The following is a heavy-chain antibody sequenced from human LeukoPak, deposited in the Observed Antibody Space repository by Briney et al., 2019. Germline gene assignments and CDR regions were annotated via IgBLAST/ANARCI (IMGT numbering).Heavy chain of an antibody. Sequence: GGSLRLSCAASGFTFSTYSMNWVRQAPGKGLEWVSSISSSSSYIYYADSVEGRFTISRDNAKNSLYLQMESLRVEDTAVYYCADFQTLGVKPFEHWGQGTLVTVSS. CDR2: ISSSSSYI. CDR3: ADFQTLGVKPFEH. V-gene: IGHV3-21*01. CDR1: GFTFSTYS. D-gene: IGHD2/OR15-2a*01. J-gene: IGHJ1*01.